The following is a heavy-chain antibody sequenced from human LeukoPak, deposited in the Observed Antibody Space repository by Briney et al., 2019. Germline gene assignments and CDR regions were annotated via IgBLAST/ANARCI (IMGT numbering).Heavy chain of an antibody. CDR1: GFTFSSYW. J-gene: IGHJ4*02. CDR2: IKQDGSEK. V-gene: IGHV3-7*01. Sequence: PGGSLRLSCAASGFTFSSYWMSWVRQAPGKGLEWVANIKQDGSEKYYVDSVKGRFTISRDNAKNSLYLQINSLRAEDTAVYYCARGRPGVVVITEYFDYWGQGTLVTVSS. D-gene: IGHD3-22*01. CDR3: ARGRPGVVVITEYFDY.